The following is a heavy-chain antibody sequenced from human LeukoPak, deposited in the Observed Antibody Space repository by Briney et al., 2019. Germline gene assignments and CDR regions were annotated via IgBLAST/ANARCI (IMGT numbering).Heavy chain of an antibody. CDR1: GASISTYY. J-gene: IGHJ5*02. V-gene: IGHV4-59*08. CDR3: ARTSNWFDP. Sequence: SETLSLTCTVSGASISTYYWSWIRQPPGKGLEWIGYIYYSGSTNYNPSLKSRRTISVDTSKNQFSLKLSSVTAADTAVYYCARTSNWFDPWGQGTLVTVSS. CDR2: IYYSGST.